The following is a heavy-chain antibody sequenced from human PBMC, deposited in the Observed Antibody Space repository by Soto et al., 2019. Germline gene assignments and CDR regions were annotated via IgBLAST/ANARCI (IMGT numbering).Heavy chain of an antibody. Sequence: ASVKVSCKASGGTFSSYAISWVRQAPGQGLEWLGGMIPIFGTANYGQKFHGRATITADKSTSTGYMVVSSLRSEDTAVYYCPRASGYCSSTSCWTPFDPRGQGTLVTVSS. CDR2: MIPIFGTA. CDR3: PRASGYCSSTSCWTPFDP. CDR1: GGTFSSYA. V-gene: IGHV1-69*06. D-gene: IGHD2-2*01. J-gene: IGHJ5*02.